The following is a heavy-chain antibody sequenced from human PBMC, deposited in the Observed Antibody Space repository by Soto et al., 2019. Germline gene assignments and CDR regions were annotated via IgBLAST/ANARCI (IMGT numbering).Heavy chain of an antibody. CDR3: ARDLRTRYSSSWSYFDY. Sequence: SETLSLTCTVSGGSISSYYWSWIRQPPGKGLEWIGYIYYSGSTNYNPSLKSRVTISVDTSKNQFSLKLSSVTAADTAVYYCARDLRTRYSSSWSYFDYWGQGTLVTVSS. J-gene: IGHJ4*02. CDR2: IYYSGST. V-gene: IGHV4-59*01. D-gene: IGHD6-13*01. CDR1: GGSISSYY.